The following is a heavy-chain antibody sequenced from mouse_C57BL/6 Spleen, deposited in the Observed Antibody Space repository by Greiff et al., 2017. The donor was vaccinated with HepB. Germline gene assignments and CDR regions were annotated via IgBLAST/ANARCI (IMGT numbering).Heavy chain of an antibody. CDR1: GYTFTSYW. D-gene: IGHD2-4*01. J-gene: IGHJ2*01. Sequence: QVQLQQPGAELVRPGSSVKLSCKASGYTFTSYWMHWVKQRPIQGLEWIGNIDPSDSETHYNQKFKDKATLTVDKSSSTAYMQLSSLTSEDSAVYYCARDDYARRRFDYWGQGTTLTVSS. CDR2: IDPSDSET. V-gene: IGHV1-52*01. CDR3: ARDDYARRRFDY.